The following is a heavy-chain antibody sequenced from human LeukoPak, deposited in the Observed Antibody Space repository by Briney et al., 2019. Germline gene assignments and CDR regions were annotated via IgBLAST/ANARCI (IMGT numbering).Heavy chain of an antibody. J-gene: IGHJ4*02. D-gene: IGHD6-6*01. CDR2: ISGSGGST. Sequence: GGSLRLFCAASGFTFSSYAMSWVRQAPGKGLEWVSAISGSGGSTYYADSVKGRFTISRDNSKNTLYLQMNSLRAEDTAVYYCAKGRARWGSSPPYYFDYWGQGTLVTVSS. CDR1: GFTFSSYA. V-gene: IGHV3-23*01. CDR3: AKGRARWGSSPPYYFDY.